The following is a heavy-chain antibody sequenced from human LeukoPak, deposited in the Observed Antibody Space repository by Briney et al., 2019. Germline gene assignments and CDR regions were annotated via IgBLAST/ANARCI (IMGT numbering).Heavy chain of an antibody. J-gene: IGHJ4*02. V-gene: IGHV3-48*02. CDR3: ARLWFGDLKTFDS. Sequence: PGRSLRLSCAASGFTFSSYAMHWVRQAPGKGLEWVSYISSSSSTIYYADSVKGRFTISRDNAKSSLYLQMNSLRDEDTAVYYCARLWFGDLKTFDSWGQGTLVTVSS. CDR1: GFTFSSYA. D-gene: IGHD3-10*01. CDR2: ISSSSSTI.